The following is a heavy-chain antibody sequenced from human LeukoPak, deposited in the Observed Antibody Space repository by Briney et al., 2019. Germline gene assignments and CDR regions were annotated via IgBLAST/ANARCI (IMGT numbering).Heavy chain of an antibody. CDR2: ISSNGGST. J-gene: IGHJ1*01. D-gene: IGHD3-22*01. CDR1: GFTFRSYA. V-gene: IGHV3-64*04. Sequence: GGSLRLSCSASGFTFRSYAVHWVRQAPGKGLEYISSISSNGGSTYYADSVKGRFTISRDNAKNSLYLQMNSLRAEDTAVYYCARDPGYYDSSGYFPAYFQHWGQGTLVTVSS. CDR3: ARDPGYYDSSGYFPAYFQH.